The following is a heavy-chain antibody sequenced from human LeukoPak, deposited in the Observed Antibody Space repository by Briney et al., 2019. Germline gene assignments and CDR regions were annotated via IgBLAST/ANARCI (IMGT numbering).Heavy chain of an antibody. V-gene: IGHV4-59*01. CDR3: ARSKGVYSGSYYFDY. Sequence: PSETLSLTCTVSGGSISSYYWSWIRQPPGKGLEWIGYIYYSGSTNYNPSLKSRVTISVDTSKNQFSLKLSSVTAADTAVYYCARSKGVYSGSYYFDYGGQGTLSPSPQ. CDR2: IYYSGST. CDR1: GGSISSYY. J-gene: IGHJ4*02. D-gene: IGHD1-26*01.